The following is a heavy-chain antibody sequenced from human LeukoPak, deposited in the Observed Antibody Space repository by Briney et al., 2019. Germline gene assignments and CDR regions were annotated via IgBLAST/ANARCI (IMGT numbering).Heavy chain of an antibody. D-gene: IGHD6-13*01. V-gene: IGHV3-21*01. CDR1: GFTFSSYS. CDR2: ISSNSRYT. J-gene: IGHJ4*02. CDR3: ARVAEAAAFDY. Sequence: PGGSLRLSCAASGFTFSSYSMNWVRQAPGKGLEWVSSISSNSRYTYYADSVKGRFTISRDNAKSSLYLQMNSLGADDPAVYYCARVAEAAAFDYWGQGTLVTVSS.